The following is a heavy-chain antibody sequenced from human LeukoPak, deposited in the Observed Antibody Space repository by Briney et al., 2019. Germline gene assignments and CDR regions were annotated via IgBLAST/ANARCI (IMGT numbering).Heavy chain of an antibody. D-gene: IGHD2-15*01. CDR2: INSDGSST. J-gene: IGHJ4*02. CDR3: AKEVVGYKNFDY. CDR1: GFTFSGYW. V-gene: IGHV3-74*01. Sequence: GGSLRLSCAASGFTFSGYWMHWVRQAPGKGLVWVSRINSDGSSTSYADSVKGRFTISRDNSKNTLYLQMNSLRAEDTAVYYCAKEVVGYKNFDYWGQGTLVTVSS.